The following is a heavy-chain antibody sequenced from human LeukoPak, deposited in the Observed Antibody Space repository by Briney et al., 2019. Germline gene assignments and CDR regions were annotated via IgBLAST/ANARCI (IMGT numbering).Heavy chain of an antibody. D-gene: IGHD3-22*01. CDR3: ARHNRLYYDSSGTDY. CDR2: INHSGST. J-gene: IGHJ4*02. Sequence: SETLSLACTVSGGSISSYYWSWIRQPPGKGLEWIGEINHSGSTNYNPSLKSRVTISVDTSKNQFSLKLSSVTAADTAVYYCARHNRLYYDSSGTDYWGQGTLVTVSS. V-gene: IGHV4-34*01. CDR1: GGSISSYY.